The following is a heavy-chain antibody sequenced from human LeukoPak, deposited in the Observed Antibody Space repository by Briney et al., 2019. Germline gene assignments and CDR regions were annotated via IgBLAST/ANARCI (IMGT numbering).Heavy chain of an antibody. D-gene: IGHD1-26*01. J-gene: IGHJ6*02. Sequence: SETLSLTCTVSGGSISSYYWSWIRQPAGKGLEWIGRIYTSGSTNYNPSLRSRVTISVDTSKNQFSLKLSSVTAADTAVYYCARVGGVGANNRPRCYYYGMDVWGQGTTVTVSS. CDR2: IYTSGST. V-gene: IGHV4-4*07. CDR3: ARVGGVGANNRPRCYYYGMDV. CDR1: GGSISSYY.